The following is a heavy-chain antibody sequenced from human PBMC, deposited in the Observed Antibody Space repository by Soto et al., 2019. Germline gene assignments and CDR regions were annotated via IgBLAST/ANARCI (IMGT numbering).Heavy chain of an antibody. J-gene: IGHJ6*02. CDR3: ARIPADYDILTGYYFYGMDV. CDR2: IDWDDDK. D-gene: IGHD3-9*01. V-gene: IGHV2-70*01. CDR1: GFSLSTSGMC. Sequence: SGPTLVNPTQTLTLTCTFSGFSLSTSGMCVSWIRQPPGKALEWLALIDWDDDKYYSTSLKTRLTISKDTSKNQVVLTMTNMDPVDTATYYCARIPADYDILTGYYFYGMDVWGQGTTVTVSS.